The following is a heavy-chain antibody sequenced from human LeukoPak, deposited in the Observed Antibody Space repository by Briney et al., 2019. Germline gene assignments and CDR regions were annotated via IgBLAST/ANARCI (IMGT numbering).Heavy chain of an antibody. CDR3: ARDHNYAVDN. D-gene: IGHD1-1*01. V-gene: IGHV3-48*01. Sequence: GGSLRLSCSASGFPFIEYSMNWVRQVPGKGLEWISYIGIDSGNTKYADSVRGRFTISADKAKNSLYLQMNSLRVEDTAVYYCARDHNYAVDNWGQGTLVSVAS. CDR1: GFPFIEYS. CDR2: IGIDSGNT. J-gene: IGHJ4*02.